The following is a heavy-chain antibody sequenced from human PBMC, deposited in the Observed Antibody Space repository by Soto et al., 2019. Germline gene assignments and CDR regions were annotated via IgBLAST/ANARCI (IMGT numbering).Heavy chain of an antibody. CDR3: AYDSSGYSDFQH. V-gene: IGHV1-69*13. J-gene: IGHJ1*01. Sequence: SVKVSCKASGGTFSSYAISWVRQAPGQGLEWMGGIIPIFGTANYAQKFQGRVTITADESTSTAYMELSSLRSEDTAVYYRAYDSSGYSDFQHWGQGTLVTVSS. CDR2: IIPIFGTA. CDR1: GGTFSSYA. D-gene: IGHD3-22*01.